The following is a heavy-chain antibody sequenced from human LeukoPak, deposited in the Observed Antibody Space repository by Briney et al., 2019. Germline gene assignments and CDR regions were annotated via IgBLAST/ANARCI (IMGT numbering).Heavy chain of an antibody. CDR1: GFTFSNDW. CDR2: IKSKTDGGTT. D-gene: IGHD3-16*01. Sequence: GGSLRLSCAASGFTFSNDWMSWGRQAPGKGLDWVGRIKSKTDGGTTDYTAPVKGRFTISRDDSKYTLYLRMNSLKTEDTAVYDCALGGDYFDYWGQGTLVTVSS. V-gene: IGHV3-15*01. J-gene: IGHJ4*02. CDR3: ALGGDYFDY.